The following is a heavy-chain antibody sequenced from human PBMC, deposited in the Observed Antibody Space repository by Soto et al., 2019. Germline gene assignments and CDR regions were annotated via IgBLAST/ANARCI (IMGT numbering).Heavy chain of an antibody. Sequence: ESGGGLVQPGGSLRLSCAASGFTFSTYGISWVRQAPGKGLEWVSYITSSRSTIYYADSVKGRFTISRDNAENSLYLQMNSLRAEDTAVYYCARTSGAFDIWGQGTMVTVSS. CDR2: ITSSRSTI. J-gene: IGHJ3*02. CDR3: ARTSGAFDI. V-gene: IGHV3-48*01. CDR1: GFTFSTYG.